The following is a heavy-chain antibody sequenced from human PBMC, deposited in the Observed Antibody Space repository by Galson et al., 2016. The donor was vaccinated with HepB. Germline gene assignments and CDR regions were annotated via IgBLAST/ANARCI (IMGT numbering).Heavy chain of an antibody. CDR2: IGATGGTT. J-gene: IGHJ6*02. D-gene: IGHD1-26*01. CDR3: AKGALQGGYYGFDV. Sequence: SLRLSCAVSGFTFDSYDMSWVRQAPGKGLEWVSLIGATGGTTYYADSVKGRFTISRDNSKNTLYLQMNSLRAEDTAVYYCAKGALQGGYYGFDVWGQGTTVTVSS. CDR1: GFTFDSYD. V-gene: IGHV3-23*01.